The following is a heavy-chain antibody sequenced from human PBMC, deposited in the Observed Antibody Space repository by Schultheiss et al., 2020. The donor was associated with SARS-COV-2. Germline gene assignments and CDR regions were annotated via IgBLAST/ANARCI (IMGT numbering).Heavy chain of an antibody. V-gene: IGHV4-30-4*01. CDR3: ARRRPMVQSPYDY. CDR1: GGSISSGDYY. Sequence: SQTLSLTCTVSGGSISSGDYYWSWIRQPPGKGLEWIGYIYYSGSTYYNPSLKSRVTISVDKSKNQFSLKLSSVTAADTAVYYCARRRPMVQSPYDYWGQGTLVTVSS. D-gene: IGHD2-8*01. CDR2: IYYSGST. J-gene: IGHJ4*02.